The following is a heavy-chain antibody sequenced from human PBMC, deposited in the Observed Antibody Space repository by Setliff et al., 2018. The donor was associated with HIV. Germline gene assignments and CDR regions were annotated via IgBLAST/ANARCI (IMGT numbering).Heavy chain of an antibody. Sequence: GGSLRLSCAASGFTFSSYRMNWVRQAPGKGLEWVSYISSGSRTIYYADSVKGRFTISRDNAKNSLFLQMSRLRVEDTARYYCARDPEPTGFSGSFGYWGQGTLVTVSS. J-gene: IGHJ4*02. CDR3: ARDPEPTGFSGSFGY. CDR1: GFTFSSYR. D-gene: IGHD1-26*01. CDR2: ISSGSRTI. V-gene: IGHV3-48*01.